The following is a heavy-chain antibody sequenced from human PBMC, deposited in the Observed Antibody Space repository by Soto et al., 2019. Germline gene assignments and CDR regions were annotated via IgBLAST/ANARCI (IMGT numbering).Heavy chain of an antibody. CDR2: IWNDGDKK. V-gene: IGHV3-33*01. D-gene: IGHD3-16*01. CDR3: VRGGKTAGAFDI. CDR1: GFTFSNYG. Sequence: ESGGGVVQPGRSLRLSCAASGFTFSNYGMHWVRQAPGKGLEWVAVIWNDGDKKYHEDSVKGRFTISRDNSDNTLFLQMNSLTAEDSAVYYCVRGGKTAGAFDIWGQGTMVTVSS. J-gene: IGHJ3*02.